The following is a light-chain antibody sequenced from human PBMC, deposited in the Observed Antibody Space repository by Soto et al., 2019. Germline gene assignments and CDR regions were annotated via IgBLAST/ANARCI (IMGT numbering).Light chain of an antibody. CDR2: EVT. V-gene: IGLV2-14*01. Sequence: QSALTQPASVSGSLGQSITISCTGTSSDVGAYNYVSWYQQHPDKAPKLLIFEVTNRPSGVSGRFSGSKSGITASLTISGLQAEDEADYYCSSYTISNTLPFVFGTGTKLTVL. CDR3: SSYTISNTLPFV. J-gene: IGLJ1*01. CDR1: SSDVGAYNY.